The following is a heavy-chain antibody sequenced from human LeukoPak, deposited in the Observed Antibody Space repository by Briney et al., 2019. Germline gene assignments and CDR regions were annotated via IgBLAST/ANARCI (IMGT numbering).Heavy chain of an antibody. J-gene: IGHJ6*03. D-gene: IGHD6-25*01. CDR3: ARRLYYYYYYMDV. CDR1: GGSFSGYY. V-gene: IGHV4-34*01. Sequence: TSETLSLTCAVYGGSFSGYYWSWIRQPPGKGLEWIGEINRSGSTNYNPSLKSRVTISVDTSKNQFSLKLSSVTAADTAVYYCARRLYYYYYYMDVWGKGTTVTISS. CDR2: INRSGST.